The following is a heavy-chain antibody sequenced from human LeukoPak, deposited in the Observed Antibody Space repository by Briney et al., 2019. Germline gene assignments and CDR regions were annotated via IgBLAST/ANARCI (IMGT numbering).Heavy chain of an antibody. CDR1: GTAFRTYA. CDR3: VRTYDENPLGWFDP. J-gene: IGHJ5*02. Sequence: GGSLRLSCSASGTAFRTYAMHWVRQPPGKGLYYVSAISINGGSTYYADSVRGRFTISRNNSKNTLYLQMSSLRPDDTAVYYCVRTYDENPLGWFDPWGQGTLVTVSS. V-gene: IGHV3-64D*06. D-gene: IGHD5-12*01. CDR2: ISINGGST.